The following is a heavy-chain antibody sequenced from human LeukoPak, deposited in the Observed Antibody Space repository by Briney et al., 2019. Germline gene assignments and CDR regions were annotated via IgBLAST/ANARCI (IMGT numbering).Heavy chain of an antibody. CDR2: ISYDGSNK. CDR3: AKDARVTMVRGVSYYFDY. J-gene: IGHJ4*02. V-gene: IGHV3-30*18. D-gene: IGHD3-10*01. Sequence: GGSLRLPCAASGFTFSSYGMHWVRQAPGKGLEWVAVISYDGSNKYYADSVKGRFTISRDNSKNTLYLQMNSLRAEDTAVYYCAKDARVTMVRGVSYYFDYWGQGTLVTVSS. CDR1: GFTFSSYG.